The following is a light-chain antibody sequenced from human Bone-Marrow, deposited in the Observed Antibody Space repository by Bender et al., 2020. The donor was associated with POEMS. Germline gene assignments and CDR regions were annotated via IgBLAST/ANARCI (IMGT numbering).Light chain of an antibody. J-gene: IGLJ3*02. CDR3: TSYADNVNWV. V-gene: IGLV2-8*01. CDR2: DVD. CDR1: RNDIGKFNF. Sequence: QSALTQPASVSGSPGQSVTISCIGSRNDIGKFNFISWYQQYPGKAPKLILHDVDRRPSGVSQRFSGSKSGNTASLTVSGLLTDDEADYYCTSYADNVNWVFGGGTKLTVL.